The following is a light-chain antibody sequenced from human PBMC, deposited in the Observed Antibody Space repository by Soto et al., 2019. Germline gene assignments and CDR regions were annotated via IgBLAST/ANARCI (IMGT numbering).Light chain of an antibody. Sequence: EIVMTQSPATLSVSPGERATLSCRASQSISSSFFAWYQQKPGQAPRLLIYGAYTRATGIQARFSGSGSGTDFTLTIRRLQSEDFAVYYCQQYGSSPRTFGQGTKVDIK. CDR1: QSISSSF. J-gene: IGKJ1*01. V-gene: IGKV3-20*01. CDR3: QQYGSSPRT. CDR2: GAY.